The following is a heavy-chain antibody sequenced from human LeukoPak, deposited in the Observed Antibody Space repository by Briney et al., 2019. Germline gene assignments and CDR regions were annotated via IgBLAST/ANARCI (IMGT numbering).Heavy chain of an antibody. CDR3: ARDRGRGGYGMDV. D-gene: IGHD3-10*01. CDR2: ISGSSSYI. V-gene: IGHV3-21*01. Sequence: PGGSLRLSCAASGFTFSSYAMSWVRQAPGKGLEWVSAISGSSSYIYYADSVKGRFTISRDNAKNSLYLQMNSLRAEDTAVYYCARDRGRGGYGMDVWGQGTTVTVSS. J-gene: IGHJ6*02. CDR1: GFTFSSYA.